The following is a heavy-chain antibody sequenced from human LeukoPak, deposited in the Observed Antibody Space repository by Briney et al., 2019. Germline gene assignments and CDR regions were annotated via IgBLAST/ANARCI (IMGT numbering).Heavy chain of an antibody. CDR3: AKAPDFWSGYFDYYMDV. D-gene: IGHD3-3*01. J-gene: IGHJ6*03. CDR2: ISSSGSTI. V-gene: IGHV3-11*01. Sequence: GGSLRLSCAASGFTFSDYYMSWIRQAPGKGLEWVSYISSSGSTIYYADSVKGRFTISRDNAKNSLYLQMNSLRAEDTAVYYCAKAPDFWSGYFDYYMDVWGKGTTVTVSS. CDR1: GFTFSDYY.